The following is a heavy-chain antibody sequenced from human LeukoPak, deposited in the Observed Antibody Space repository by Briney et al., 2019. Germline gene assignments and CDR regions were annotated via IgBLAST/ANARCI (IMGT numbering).Heavy chain of an antibody. CDR3: AKASLKKNVRYYGMDV. Sequence: PGGSLRLSCAASGISFTNYAMSWVRQAPARGLEWVSSLRGNGDTFYADSVKGRFTISRDNSKNTLYLQMNSLRAEDTAVYYCAKASLKKNVRYYGMDVWGQGTTVTVSS. CDR2: LRGNGDT. V-gene: IGHV3-23*01. CDR1: GISFTNYA. J-gene: IGHJ6*02. D-gene: IGHD2/OR15-2a*01.